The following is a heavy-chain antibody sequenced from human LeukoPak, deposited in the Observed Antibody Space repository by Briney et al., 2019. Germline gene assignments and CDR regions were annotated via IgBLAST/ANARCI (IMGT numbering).Heavy chain of an antibody. CDR3: ARGPYDGTYYFDD. CDR1: GGTFSTYA. CDR2: IIPSRDMT. V-gene: IGHV1-69*04. D-gene: IGHD3-16*01. J-gene: IGHJ4*02. Sequence: ASVKVSCKVSGGTFSTYAITWVRQARGHGLEWVGRIIPSRDMTNYAQRFQDRVTITADKSANTAYMELSSLSSEDTAVYYCARGPYDGTYYFDDWGQGTLVTVSS.